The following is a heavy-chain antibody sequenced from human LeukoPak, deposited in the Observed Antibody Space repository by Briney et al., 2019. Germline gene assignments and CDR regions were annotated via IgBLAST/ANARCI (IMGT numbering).Heavy chain of an antibody. CDR2: IYASGST. CDR1: GASISSYY. CDR3: AKYGSHYDSSGYLSQSPPYWYFDL. Sequence: KSSETLSLTCAVSGASISSYYWSWIRQAAGKGLEWIGRIYASGSTNYNPSLKSRVTMSVDTSKNQFSLKLSSVTAADTAVYYCAKYGSHYDSSGYLSQSPPYWYFDLWGRGTLVTVSS. D-gene: IGHD3-22*01. V-gene: IGHV4-59*10. J-gene: IGHJ2*01.